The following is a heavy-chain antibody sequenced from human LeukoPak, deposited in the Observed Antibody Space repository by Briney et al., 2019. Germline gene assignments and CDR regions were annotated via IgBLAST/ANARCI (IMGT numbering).Heavy chain of an antibody. J-gene: IGHJ6*02. CDR3: ARGSLNGMDV. Sequence: PGGSLRLFCAASGFTFSTYYMGWIRQAPGKGLARVSYIGSSGRTIYYADSVKGRLTISRDNAKNSLYLQMNSLRAEDTAVYYCARGSLNGMDVWGQGTTVTVSS. CDR1: GFTFSTYY. V-gene: IGHV3-11*01. CDR2: IGSSGRTI.